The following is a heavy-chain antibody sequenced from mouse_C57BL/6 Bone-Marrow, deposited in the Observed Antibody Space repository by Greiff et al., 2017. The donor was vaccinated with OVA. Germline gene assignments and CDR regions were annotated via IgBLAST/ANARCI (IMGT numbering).Heavy chain of an antibody. V-gene: IGHV14-4*01. CDR1: GFNIKDDY. Sequence: VQLQQSGAELVRPGASVKLSCTASGFNIKDDYMHWVKQRPEQGMEWIGWIDPENGDTEYASKFQGKATITADTSSNTAYLQLSSLTSEDTAVYYCTTPGPYAMDYWGQGTSVTVSS. J-gene: IGHJ4*01. CDR3: TTPGPYAMDY. CDR2: IDPENGDT.